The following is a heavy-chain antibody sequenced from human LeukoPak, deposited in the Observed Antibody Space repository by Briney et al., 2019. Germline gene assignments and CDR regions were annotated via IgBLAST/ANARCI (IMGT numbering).Heavy chain of an antibody. V-gene: IGHV4-39*01. CDR1: GGAISSSSYY. D-gene: IGHD6-6*01. CDR2: IYYSGST. CDR3: ARAGSSRVIDY. Sequence: PSETVSLTCTVSGGAISSSSYYWGWIRQPPGKGLEWIGSIYYSGSTYYNPSLKSRVTISVDTSKNQFSLKLSSVTAADTAVYYCARAGSSRVIDYWGQGTLVTVSS. J-gene: IGHJ4*02.